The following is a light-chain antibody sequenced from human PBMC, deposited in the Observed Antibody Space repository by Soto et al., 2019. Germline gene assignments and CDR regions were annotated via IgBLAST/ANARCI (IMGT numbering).Light chain of an antibody. Sequence: DIQMTQSPSSLSASVGDRVTITCRASQSIIRYLNWYQQKPGKAPKVLIYAASYLQSGVPSRFSGSGSGTDFTLTISSLQPEDYAIYYCQQSYSTPLTFGGGTKVEIK. CDR2: AAS. CDR1: QSIIRY. V-gene: IGKV1-39*01. CDR3: QQSYSTPLT. J-gene: IGKJ4*01.